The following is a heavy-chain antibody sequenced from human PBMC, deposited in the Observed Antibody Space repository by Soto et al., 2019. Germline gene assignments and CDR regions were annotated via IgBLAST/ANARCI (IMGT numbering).Heavy chain of an antibody. V-gene: IGHV3-30*18. CDR2: ISYDGSKT. CDR3: AKDRQGYCISSSCYYFH. D-gene: IGHD2-2*01. J-gene: IGHJ1*01. Sequence: QVQLVESGGGVVQPGRSLRLSCAASGSTFNTYGMHWVRQAPGKGLEWVAIISYDGSKTNYADSVKGRFTVSRDNSKNTLYLQMNSLRAEDTAVYYCAKDRQGYCISSSCYYFHWGQGTLVTVSS. CDR1: GSTFNTYG.